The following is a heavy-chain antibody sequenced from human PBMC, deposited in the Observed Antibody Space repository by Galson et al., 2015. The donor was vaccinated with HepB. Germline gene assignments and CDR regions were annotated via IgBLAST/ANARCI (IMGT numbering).Heavy chain of an antibody. CDR2: ISYDGNIK. D-gene: IGHD2-15*01. J-gene: IGHJ5*02. Sequence: SLRLSCAASGFIFNSYQMHWVRQAPGKGLEWVAAISYDGNIKNYADSVKGRFSISRDNSKNTLDLQVSSLRLEDTAIYYCARGEWWSNDYTTLMPQKNWLDPWGQGTLDTATS. CDR3: ARGEWWSNDYTTLMPQKNWLDP. V-gene: IGHV3-30*04. CDR1: GFIFNSYQ.